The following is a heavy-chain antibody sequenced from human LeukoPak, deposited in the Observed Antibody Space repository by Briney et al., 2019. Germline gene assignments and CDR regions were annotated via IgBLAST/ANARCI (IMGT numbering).Heavy chain of an antibody. D-gene: IGHD3-10*01. CDR3: AIMPDYYGSGGPDY. J-gene: IGHJ4*02. Sequence: PSETLSLTCAVSGGSISSSYWWSWVRQPPGKGLEWIGEIYHSGSTNYNPSLKSRVTISVDTSKNQFSLKLSSVTAADTAVYYCAIMPDYYGSGGPDYWGQGTLVTVSS. CDR2: IYHSGST. V-gene: IGHV4-4*02. CDR1: GGSISSSYW.